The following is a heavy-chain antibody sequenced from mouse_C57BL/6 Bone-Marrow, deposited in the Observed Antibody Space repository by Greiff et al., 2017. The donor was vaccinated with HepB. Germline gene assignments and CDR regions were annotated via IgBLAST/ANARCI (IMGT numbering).Heavy chain of an antibody. CDR3: ARSSIYYYSHGYFDV. D-gene: IGHD1-1*01. J-gene: IGHJ1*03. CDR2: IHPNSGST. CDR1: GYTFTSYW. Sequence: VQLQQPGAELVKPGASVKLSCKASGYTFTSYWMHWVKQRPGQGLEWIGMIHPNSGSTNYNEKFKSKATLTVDKSSSTAYMQLSSLTSEDSAVYYCARSSIYYYSHGYFDVWGTGTTVTVSS. V-gene: IGHV1-64*01.